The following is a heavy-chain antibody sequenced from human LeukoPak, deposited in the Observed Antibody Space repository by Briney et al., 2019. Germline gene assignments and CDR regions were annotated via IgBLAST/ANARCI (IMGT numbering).Heavy chain of an antibody. CDR3: VRHEGGSSFGSD. V-gene: IGHV5-10-1*01. D-gene: IGHD3-10*01. Sequence: GESLKISCKGSGYSFTAYWISWVRQMPGKGLECLGRIDPSDSYTNYSPSFQGHVTISADKSINTVYLQWSSLKASDTAMYYCVRHEGGSSFGSDWGQGTLVTVSS. J-gene: IGHJ4*02. CDR2: IDPSDSYT. CDR1: GYSFTAYW.